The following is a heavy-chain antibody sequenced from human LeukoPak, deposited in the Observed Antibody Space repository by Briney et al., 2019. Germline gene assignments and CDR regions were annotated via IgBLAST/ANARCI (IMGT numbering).Heavy chain of an antibody. CDR3: AKPARTDAFDI. V-gene: IGHV3-23*01. CDR2: ISGSGGRT. J-gene: IGHJ3*02. Sequence: GGSLRLSCAASGFTFSSYEMNWVRQAPGKGLQWVSSISGSGGRTYYADSVKGRFTISRDNSKNTLYLQMNSLRAEDTAVYYCAKPARTDAFDIWGQGTMVTVSS. CDR1: GFTFSSYE. D-gene: IGHD1-14*01.